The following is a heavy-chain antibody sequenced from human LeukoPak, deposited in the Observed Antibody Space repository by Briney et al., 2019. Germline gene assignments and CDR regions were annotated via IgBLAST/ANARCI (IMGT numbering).Heavy chain of an antibody. CDR3: ARSRARAGRIAARTWYFDL. J-gene: IGHJ2*01. CDR2: IYHSGST. Sequence: PSQTLSLTCTVSGGSISSGGYSWSWIRQPPGKGLEWIGYIYHSGSTYYNPSLKSRVTISVDTSKNQFSLKLSSVTAADTAVYYCARSRARAGRIAARTWYFDLWGRGTLVTVSS. CDR1: GGSISSGGYS. V-gene: IGHV4-30-2*01. D-gene: IGHD6-6*01.